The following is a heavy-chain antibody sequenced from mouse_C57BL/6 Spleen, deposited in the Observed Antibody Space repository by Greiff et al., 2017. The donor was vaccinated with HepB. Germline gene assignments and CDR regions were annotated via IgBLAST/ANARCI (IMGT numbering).Heavy chain of an antibody. CDR1: GYAFSSSW. V-gene: IGHV1-82*01. CDR2: IYPGDGDT. D-gene: IGHD3-3*01. CDR3: ERGRAGYFDY. Sequence: QVQLKQSGPELVKPGASVKISCKASGYAFSSSWMNWVKQRPGKGLEWIGRIYPGDGDTNYNGKFKGKATLTADKSSSTAYMQLSSLTSEDSAVYFCERGRAGYFDYWGQGTTLTVSS. J-gene: IGHJ2*01.